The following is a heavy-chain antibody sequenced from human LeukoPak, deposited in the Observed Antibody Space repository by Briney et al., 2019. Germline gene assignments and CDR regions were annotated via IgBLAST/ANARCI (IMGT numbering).Heavy chain of an antibody. CDR1: GFTFSSYA. CDR3: VKGPERGCLDY. J-gene: IGHJ4*02. Sequence: GGSLRLSCAASGFTFSSYAMTWVRQAPGKGLEWVSTVSGSGGSTSYADSVKGRFTISRDNSKSTLYLQMNSLRAEDTAAYYCVKGPERGCLDYWGQGTLVTVSS. D-gene: IGHD1-14*01. V-gene: IGHV3-23*01. CDR2: VSGSGGST.